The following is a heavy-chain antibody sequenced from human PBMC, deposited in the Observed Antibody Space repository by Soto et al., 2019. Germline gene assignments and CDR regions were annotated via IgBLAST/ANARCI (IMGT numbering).Heavy chain of an antibody. Sequence: QVQLVQSGAEVKKPGSSVKVSCKASGGTFSSYTISWVRQAPGQGLEWMGRIIPILGIANYAQKFQGRVTISAKKATATVSRGVEAVISEQPAVFFFGRAPGGTLMVDGRSCYGLIVWVQG. CDR2: IIPILGIA. V-gene: IGHV1-69*02. CDR3: GRAPGGTLMVDGRSCYGLIV. D-gene: IGHD2-8*01. CDR1: GGTFSSYT. J-gene: IGHJ3*01.